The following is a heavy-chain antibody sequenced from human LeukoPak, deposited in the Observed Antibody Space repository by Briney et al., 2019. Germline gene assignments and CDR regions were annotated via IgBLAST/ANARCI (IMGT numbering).Heavy chain of an antibody. CDR2: ISSSSDYSYITRSSDYI. J-gene: IGHJ3*02. Sequence: GGSLRLSCAASGFTFNSYSMNWVRQAPGKGLEWVSYISSSSDYSYITRSSDYIYYADSVKGRFAISRDNAKNSLYLQMNSLRDEDTAVYYCAREGYGSHALDIWGQGTMVTVSS. D-gene: IGHD3-10*01. V-gene: IGHV3-21*01. CDR3: AREGYGSHALDI. CDR1: GFTFNSYS.